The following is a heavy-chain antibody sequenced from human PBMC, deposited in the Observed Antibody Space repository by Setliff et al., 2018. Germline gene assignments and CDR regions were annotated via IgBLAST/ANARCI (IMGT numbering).Heavy chain of an antibody. CDR2: IYHKGRT. J-gene: IGHJ3*02. CDR1: GASISSGHY. Sequence: SETLSLTCDVSGASISSGHYWGWIRQPPGKGLEWIATIYHKGRTYFNQSLQSRVTMSLDRSKNQFSLRLTSVTASDTAVYYCASPRRDDLDSPFDPFDIWGHGTRVTVSS. CDR3: ASPRRDDLDSPFDPFDI. V-gene: IGHV4-38-2*01. D-gene: IGHD3-3*01.